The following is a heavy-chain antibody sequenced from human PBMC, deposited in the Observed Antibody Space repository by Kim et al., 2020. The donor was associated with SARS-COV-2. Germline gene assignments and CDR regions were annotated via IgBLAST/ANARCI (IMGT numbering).Heavy chain of an antibody. D-gene: IGHD1-26*01. CDR3: ARIRLGSYSADFDY. CDR1: GFSLSTSGMC. V-gene: IGHV2-70*17. Sequence: SGPTLVRPTQTLTLTCTFSGFSLSTSGMCVSWIRQPPEKALEWLARIDWDDDKFYSTSLKTRLTISKDTSKNQVVLTMTNMDPADTATYFCARIRLGSYSADFDYWGQGTLVTVSS. J-gene: IGHJ4*02. CDR2: IDWDDDK.